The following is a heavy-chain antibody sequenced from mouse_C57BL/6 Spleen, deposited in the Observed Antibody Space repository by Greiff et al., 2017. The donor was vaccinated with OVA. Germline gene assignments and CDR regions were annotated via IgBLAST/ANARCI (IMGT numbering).Heavy chain of an antibody. V-gene: IGHV1-81*01. J-gene: IGHJ2*01. D-gene: IGHD2-4*01. CDR3: AREGNYDEWAYFDY. CDR1: GYTFTSYG. Sequence: QVQLKESGAELARPGASVKLSCKASGYTFTSYGISWVKQRTGQGLEWIGEIYPRSGNTYYNEKFKGKATLTADKSSSTAYMELRSLTSEDSAVYFCAREGNYDEWAYFDYWGQGTTLTVSS. CDR2: IYPRSGNT.